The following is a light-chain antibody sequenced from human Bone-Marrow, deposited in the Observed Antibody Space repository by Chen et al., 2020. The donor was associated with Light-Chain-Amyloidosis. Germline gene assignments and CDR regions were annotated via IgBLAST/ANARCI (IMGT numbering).Light chain of an antibody. V-gene: IGLV3-21*03. CDR3: QVWDRSSDRPV. Sequence: SYLLTQPPSLSVSPCTTATLACGGTNIGSTSVHWYQQTPGQAPLLVVYDASDRPSGIPERLSGSNSGNTATLTISRVEAGDEADDYCQVWDRSSDRPVFGGGTKLPVL. CDR2: DAS. CDR1: NIGSTS. J-gene: IGLJ3*02.